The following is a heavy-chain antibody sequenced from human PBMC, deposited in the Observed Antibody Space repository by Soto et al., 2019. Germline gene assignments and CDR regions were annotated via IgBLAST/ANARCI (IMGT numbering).Heavy chain of an antibody. CDR1: GFTLTRSA. Sequence: PGGSLRLSCAGSGFTLTRSAVSWVRQAPGKGLEWVSGISAGGGGTYYADSVKGRFTISRDNSKNTLYLQMNSLRAEDTAVYYCAKDLIGSGYDYSYYYYGMDVWGQGTTVTVSS. CDR3: AKDLIGSGYDYSYYYYGMDV. J-gene: IGHJ6*02. CDR2: ISAGGGGT. V-gene: IGHV3-23*01. D-gene: IGHD5-12*01.